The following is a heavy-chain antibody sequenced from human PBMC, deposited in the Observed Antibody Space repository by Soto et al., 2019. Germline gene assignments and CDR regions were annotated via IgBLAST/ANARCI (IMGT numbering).Heavy chain of an antibody. CDR1: GFTFSSYE. CDR2: IDGSGDTI. J-gene: IGHJ4*02. CDR3: ARESESSPYFDS. V-gene: IGHV3-48*03. Sequence: HPGGSLRLSCAGSGFTFSSYEMNWVRQAPGKGLEWVSYIDGSGDTIFYADSVKGRFTISRDNAKNSLHLQLNSLRVEDTAVYYCARESESSPYFDSWGQGTLVTV. D-gene: IGHD6-13*01.